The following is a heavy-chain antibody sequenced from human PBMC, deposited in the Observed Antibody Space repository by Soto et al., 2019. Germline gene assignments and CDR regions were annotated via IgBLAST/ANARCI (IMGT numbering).Heavy chain of an antibody. CDR1: GYTFTSYD. V-gene: IGHV1-8*01. CDR2: MNPNSGNT. J-gene: IGHJ6*03. Sequence: ASVKVSCKASGYTFTSYDINWVRQATGQGLEWMGWMNPNSGNTGYAQKFQGRVTMTRNTSISTAYMELSSLRSEDTAVYYCARGGYSYGSYYYYYFMDVRGKGTTVTVSS. D-gene: IGHD5-18*01. CDR3: ARGGYSYGSYYYYYFMDV.